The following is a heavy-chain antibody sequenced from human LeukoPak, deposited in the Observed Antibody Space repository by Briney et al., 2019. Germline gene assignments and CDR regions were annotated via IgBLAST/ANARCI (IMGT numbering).Heavy chain of an antibody. J-gene: IGHJ4*02. CDR1: GFTFDDYD. D-gene: IGHD4-17*01. CDR3: ATLRC. V-gene: IGHV3-9*01. CDR2: ITWNSHSI. Sequence: PGGSLRLSCAASGFTFDDYDMHWVRHAPGKGLEWVSGITWNSHSIAYADSVKGRFTISRDNAKNSLYLQMNSLRAEDTAVYYCATLRCWGQGTLVTVSP.